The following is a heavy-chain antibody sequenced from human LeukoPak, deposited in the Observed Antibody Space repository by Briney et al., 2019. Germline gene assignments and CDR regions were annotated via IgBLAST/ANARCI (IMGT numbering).Heavy chain of an antibody. J-gene: IGHJ6*03. Sequence: PGGSLRLSCAASGFTFSTYNMNWVRQAPGKGLEWVSYISSSSSIIYYADSVKGRFTISRDNAKNSLYLQMNSLRAEDTAVYYCARGQGSSSRVDHYYYMDVWGKGTTVIVSS. CDR2: ISSSSSII. CDR1: GFTFSTYN. D-gene: IGHD6-6*01. V-gene: IGHV3-48*04. CDR3: ARGQGSSSRVDHYYYMDV.